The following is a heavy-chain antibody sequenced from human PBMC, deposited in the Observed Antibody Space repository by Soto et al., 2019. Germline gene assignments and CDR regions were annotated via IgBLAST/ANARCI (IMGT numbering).Heavy chain of an antibody. CDR3: ARAPGYCSGGSCYIPKFDP. V-gene: IGHV4-31*03. D-gene: IGHD2-15*01. CDR2: IYYSGST. CDR1: GGSISSGGYY. J-gene: IGHJ5*02. Sequence: TSETLSLTCTVSGGSISSGGYYWSWIRQHPGKGLEWIGYIYYSGSTYYNPSLKSRVTISVDTSKNQFSLKLSSVTAADTAVYYCARAPGYCSGGSCYIPKFDPWGQGTLVTVSS.